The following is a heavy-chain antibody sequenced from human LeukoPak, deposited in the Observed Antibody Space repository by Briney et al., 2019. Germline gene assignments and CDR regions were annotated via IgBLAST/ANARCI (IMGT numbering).Heavy chain of an antibody. D-gene: IGHD2-2*02. CDR3: ATGLPTVIVVVPAAIRLDAFDI. V-gene: IGHV1-24*01. CDR2: FDPEDGET. Sequence: ASVKVSCKVSGYTLTELSMHWVRQAPGKGLEWMGGFDPEDGETIYAQKFQGRVTMTEDTSTDTAYMELSSLRSEDTAVYYCATGLPTVIVVVPAAIRLDAFDIWGQGTMVTVSS. J-gene: IGHJ3*02. CDR1: GYTLTELS.